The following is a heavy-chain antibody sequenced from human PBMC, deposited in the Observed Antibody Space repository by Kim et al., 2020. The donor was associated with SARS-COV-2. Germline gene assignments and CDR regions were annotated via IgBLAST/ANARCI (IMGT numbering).Heavy chain of an antibody. J-gene: IGHJ2*01. V-gene: IGHV4-31*03. D-gene: IGHD2-15*01. Sequence: SETLSLTCTVSGGSISSGGYYWSWIRQHPGKGLEWIGYIYYSGSTYYNPSLKSRVTISVDTSKNQFSLKLSSVTAADTAVYYCARVDVCSGGICYWYFDLWDRGTLVHVYS. CDR2: IYYSGST. CDR1: GGSISSGGYY. CDR3: ARVDVCSGGICYWYFDL.